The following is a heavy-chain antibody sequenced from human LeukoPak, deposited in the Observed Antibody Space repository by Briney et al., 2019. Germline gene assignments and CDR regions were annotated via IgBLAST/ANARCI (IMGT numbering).Heavy chain of an antibody. CDR2: MNPNSGNT. Sequence: EASVKVSCKASGYTFTSCDINWVRQATGQGLEWMGWMNPNSGNTGYAQKFQGRVTMTRNTSISTAYMELSSLRSEDTAVYYCARGVDSEDAFDIWGQGTMVTVSS. V-gene: IGHV1-8*01. J-gene: IGHJ3*02. D-gene: IGHD2-15*01. CDR1: GYTFTSCD. CDR3: ARGVDSEDAFDI.